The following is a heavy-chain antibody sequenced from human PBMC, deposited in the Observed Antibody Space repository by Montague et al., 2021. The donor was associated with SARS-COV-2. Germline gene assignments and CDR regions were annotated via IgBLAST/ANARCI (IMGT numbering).Heavy chain of an antibody. J-gene: IGHJ3*02. V-gene: IGHV4-59*01. Sequence: SETLSLTCTVSGGSITTNFCCWVRQPPGKGLEWVGYAYYTGRSNSSPSLQSRVFISVDTSKNQVSLKLHSVTAADTAIYYCARDTFYYGSETNYVDTFDMWGRGTMVTVSS. D-gene: IGHD3-10*01. CDR1: GGSITTNF. CDR3: ARDTFYYGSETNYVDTFDM. CDR2: AYYTGRS.